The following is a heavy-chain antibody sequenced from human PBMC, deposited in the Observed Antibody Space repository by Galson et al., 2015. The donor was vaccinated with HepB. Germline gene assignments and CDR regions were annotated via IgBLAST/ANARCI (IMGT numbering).Heavy chain of an antibody. CDR3: ARDTYCPDIYAEYYEDYFDS. D-gene: IGHD3-3*01. CDR2: AHSSGRT. Sequence: GSIGSHFWSWIRQPPGKWLEWVGYAHSSGRTNSNPSLKSRVTLSLDTSKDQFSLKMRSVTTADTAVYYCARDTYCPDIYAEYYEDYFDSWGHGILVTVSS. J-gene: IGHJ5*01. V-gene: IGHV4-59*11. CDR1: GSIGSHF.